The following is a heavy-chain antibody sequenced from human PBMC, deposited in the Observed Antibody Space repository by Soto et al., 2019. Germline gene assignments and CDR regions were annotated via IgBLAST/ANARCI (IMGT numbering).Heavy chain of an antibody. D-gene: IGHD6-19*01. CDR3: ARGSSGWYYFDY. CDR1: GYTFTSYA. CDR2: INAGNGNT. J-gene: IGHJ4*02. Sequence: ASVKVSCKASGYTFTSYAMHWVRQAPGQRLEWMGWINAGNGNTKYSQRFQGRVTITRDTSASTAYMELSSLRSEDTAVYYCARGSSGWYYFDYWGQGTLVTVSS. V-gene: IGHV1-3*01.